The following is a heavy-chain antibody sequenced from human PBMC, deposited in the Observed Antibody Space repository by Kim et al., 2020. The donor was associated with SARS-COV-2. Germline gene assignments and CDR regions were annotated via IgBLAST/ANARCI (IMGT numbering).Heavy chain of an antibody. J-gene: IGHJ4*02. V-gene: IGHV3-11*06. D-gene: IGHD3-22*01. CDR3: ARVVTDYYDSSGYEDY. Sequence: SVKGRFTISRDNAKNSLYLQMNSLRAEDTAVYYCARVVTDYYDSSGYEDYWGQGTLVTVSS.